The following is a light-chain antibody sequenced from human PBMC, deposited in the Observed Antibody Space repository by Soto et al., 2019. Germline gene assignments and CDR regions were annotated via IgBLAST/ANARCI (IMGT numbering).Light chain of an antibody. CDR3: QQFNSYSWT. V-gene: IGKV1-5*03. CDR1: QNINDW. Sequence: DIQMTQSPSTLSASVGDRVTITCRASQNINDWLAWYQQKPGKAPHLLIYRATNLQSGVPSRFSGSGPGTEFTLTISSLQPGDLGIYYCQQFNSYSWTFGQGTKVEIK. J-gene: IGKJ1*01. CDR2: RAT.